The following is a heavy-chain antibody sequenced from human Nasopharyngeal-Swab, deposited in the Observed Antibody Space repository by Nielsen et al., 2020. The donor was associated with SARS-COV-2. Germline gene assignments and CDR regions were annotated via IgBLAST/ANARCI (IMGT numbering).Heavy chain of an antibody. CDR3: AKGNSGSYSYFDY. CDR1: GFTFSSYA. J-gene: IGHJ4*02. CDR2: ISSNGGST. Sequence: GGSLRLSCSASGFTFSSYAMHWVRQAPGKGLEYVSAISSNGGSTYYADSVKGRFTISRDNSKNTLYLQMNSLRAEDTAVYYCAKGNSGSYSYFDYWGQGTLVTVSS. V-gene: IGHV3-64*04. D-gene: IGHD1-26*01.